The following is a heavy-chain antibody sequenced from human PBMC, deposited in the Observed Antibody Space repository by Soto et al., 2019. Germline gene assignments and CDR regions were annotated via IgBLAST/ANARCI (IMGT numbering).Heavy chain of an antibody. CDR1: GGSISSGGYY. J-gene: IGHJ4*02. D-gene: IGHD3-22*01. CDR3: ARGNYDSSGYRFDY. CDR2: IYYSGST. V-gene: IGHV4-31*03. Sequence: QVQLQESGPGLVKPSQTLSLTCTVSGGSISSGGYYWSWIRQHPGKGLEWIGYIYYSGSTYYNPSLKRRVTISVDTSKNQCALKLSSVTAADTAVYYCARGNYDSSGYRFDYWGQGTLVTVSS.